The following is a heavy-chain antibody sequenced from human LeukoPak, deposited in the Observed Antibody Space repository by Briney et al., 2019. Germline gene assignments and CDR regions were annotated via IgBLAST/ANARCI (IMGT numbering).Heavy chain of an antibody. CDR3: ARVPSGYTLGYGYYYYMDV. D-gene: IGHD5-18*01. Sequence: GGSLRLSCAVSGFTFSDYTMTWVRQAPGKGLEWVSYIGTSSSTIYYADSVKGRFTISRDNTKNALYLQMNSLRAEDTAVYYCARVPSGYTLGYGYYYYMDVWGKGTTVTVSS. CDR1: GFTFSDYT. CDR2: IGTSSSTI. J-gene: IGHJ6*03. V-gene: IGHV3-11*04.